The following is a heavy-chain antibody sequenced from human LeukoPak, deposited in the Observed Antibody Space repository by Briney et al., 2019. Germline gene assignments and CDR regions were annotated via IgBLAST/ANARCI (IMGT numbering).Heavy chain of an antibody. D-gene: IGHD1-26*01. V-gene: IGHV4-59*08. CDR2: IYYSGST. Sequence: PSETLSLTCTVSGASITSYYWSWIRQPPGKGLEWIGYIYYSGSTTYKPSLKSRVTISVDTSKKQFSLKLSSVTAADTAVYYCARLSIVGATNFDYWGQGTLVTVSS. J-gene: IGHJ4*02. CDR3: ARLSIVGATNFDY. CDR1: GASITSYY.